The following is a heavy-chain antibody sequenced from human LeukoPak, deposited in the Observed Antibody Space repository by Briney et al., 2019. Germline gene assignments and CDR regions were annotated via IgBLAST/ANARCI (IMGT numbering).Heavy chain of an antibody. D-gene: IGHD5-24*01. J-gene: IGHJ4*02. Sequence: GGSLRLSCAASGFTFSNYGMHWVRQAPGKGLEWVAFIRYDGSSKYYADSVKGRFTISRDTSKNTLYLQMNSLRAEDTAVYYCAKELSEMATISPFDYWGQGTLVTVSS. V-gene: IGHV3-30*02. CDR2: IRYDGSSK. CDR1: GFTFSNYG. CDR3: AKELSEMATISPFDY.